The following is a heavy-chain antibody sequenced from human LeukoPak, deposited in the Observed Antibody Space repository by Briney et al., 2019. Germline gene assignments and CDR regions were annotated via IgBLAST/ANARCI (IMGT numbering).Heavy chain of an antibody. CDR1: GFTFSNYA. V-gene: IGHV3-23*01. J-gene: IGHJ4*02. D-gene: IGHD2-15*01. Sequence: GGSLRLSCTASGFTFSNYAMSWVRQAPGKGLEWVSTISGSDGSTYYADSVKGRFTISSDNSKNTLYLQMNSLRVEDTAIYYCAKGRGYCTGGSCYSDYWGQGTLVTVSS. CDR2: ISGSDGST. CDR3: AKGRGYCTGGSCYSDY.